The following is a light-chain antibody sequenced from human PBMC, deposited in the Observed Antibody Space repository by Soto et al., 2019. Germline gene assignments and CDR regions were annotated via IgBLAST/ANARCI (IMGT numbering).Light chain of an antibody. V-gene: IGLV1-40*01. Sequence: QSVLTQPPSVSGAPGQRVTISCTGSSSNIGAGYDVHWYQQLPGTAPKLLIYGNSNRPSGVPDRFSGSKSGTSASLAITGLQAEDEADYCCQSYDSGRRGEVFGGGTKLTV. CDR2: GNS. J-gene: IGLJ2*01. CDR3: QSYDSGRRGEV. CDR1: SSNIGAGYD.